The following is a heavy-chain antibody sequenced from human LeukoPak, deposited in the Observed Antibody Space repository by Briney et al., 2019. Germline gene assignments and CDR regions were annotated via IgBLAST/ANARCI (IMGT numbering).Heavy chain of an antibody. Sequence: GGSLRLSCAASGLTFSSYGMHWVRQAPGKGLELVAVIWYDGSNKYYADSVKGRFTISRDNSKNTLYLQMNSLRAEDTAVYYCAKDRSDSSGYPLDYWGQGTLVTVSS. CDR1: GLTFSSYG. CDR2: IWYDGSNK. CDR3: AKDRSDSSGYPLDY. J-gene: IGHJ4*02. V-gene: IGHV3-33*06. D-gene: IGHD3-22*01.